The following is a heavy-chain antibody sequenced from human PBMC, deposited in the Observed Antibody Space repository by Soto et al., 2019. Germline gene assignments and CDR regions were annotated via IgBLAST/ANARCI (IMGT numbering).Heavy chain of an antibody. Sequence: PSETLSLICTLSGGAINDHYWSFIRQPPGKGLEWIGYIYYNGNTNYNPSLESRVTISVDRSRNQFSLRLTSLTAADTAVYYCARVRTGYFDYWGRGALVTVSS. CDR3: ARVRTGYFDY. CDR1: GGAINDHY. V-gene: IGHV4-59*11. D-gene: IGHD3-9*01. CDR2: IYYNGNT. J-gene: IGHJ4*02.